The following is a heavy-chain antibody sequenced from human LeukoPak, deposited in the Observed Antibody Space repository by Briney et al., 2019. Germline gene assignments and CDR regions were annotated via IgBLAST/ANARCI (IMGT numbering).Heavy chain of an antibody. CDR3: ARAVYCGGDCYLSFDY. D-gene: IGHD2-21*02. CDR2: VYYSEST. V-gene: IGHV4-31*03. CDR1: GGSISSGGYY. J-gene: IGHJ4*02. Sequence: PSETLSLTCTVSGGSISSGGYYWSWIRQHPGKGLEWIGHVYYSESTYYNPSLKSRVTISVDTSKNQFSLKLSSVTAADTAVYYCARAVYCGGDCYLSFDYWGQGTLVTVSS.